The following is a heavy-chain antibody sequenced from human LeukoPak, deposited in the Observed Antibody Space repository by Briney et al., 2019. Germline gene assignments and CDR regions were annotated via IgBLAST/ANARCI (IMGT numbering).Heavy chain of an antibody. CDR1: GYTFTSYG. Sequence: GASVKVSCKASGYTFTSYGISWVRQAPGQGREWMGWISAYNGNTNYAQKLQGRVTMTTDTSTSTAYMELRSLRSDDTAVYYCARGAQDYYYYYMDVWGKGTTVTDSS. V-gene: IGHV1-18*01. CDR2: ISAYNGNT. CDR3: ARGAQDYYYYYMDV. J-gene: IGHJ6*03.